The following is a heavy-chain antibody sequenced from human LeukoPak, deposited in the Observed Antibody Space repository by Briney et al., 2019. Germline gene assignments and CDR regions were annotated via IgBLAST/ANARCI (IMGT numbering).Heavy chain of an antibody. CDR1: GFTFSSYE. Sequence: GGSLRLSCAASGFTFSSYEMNWVRQAPGKGLEWVSYISSSGSTIYYADSVKGRFTISRDNAKNSLYLQMNSLRAEDTAVYYCARADDYYYYMDVWGKGTTVTISS. CDR2: ISSSGSTI. V-gene: IGHV3-48*03. J-gene: IGHJ6*03. CDR3: ARADDYYYYMDV.